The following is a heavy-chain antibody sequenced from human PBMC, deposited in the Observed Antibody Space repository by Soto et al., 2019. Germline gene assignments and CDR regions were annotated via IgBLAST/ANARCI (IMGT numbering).Heavy chain of an antibody. D-gene: IGHD6-13*01. Sequence: PGGSLRLSCAASGFSFRSYWMHWVRQAPGKGLVWVARISFDGNISNYADSVKGRFTISRDNARNTVYLQMDSLRPEDTAVYFCVREPWGFSGSWYDYWGQGTLVTVSS. CDR2: ISFDGNIS. CDR3: VREPWGFSGSWYDY. CDR1: GFSFRSYW. V-gene: IGHV3-74*01. J-gene: IGHJ4*02.